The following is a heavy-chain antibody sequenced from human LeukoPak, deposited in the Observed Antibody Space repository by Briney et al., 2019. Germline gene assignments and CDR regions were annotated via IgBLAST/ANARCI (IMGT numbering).Heavy chain of an antibody. Sequence: GGSLRLSCEASGLTFSDNYMTWIRQAPGKGLEWGSYISSSGSTIYYADSVKGRFTISRDNAKNSLYLQMNSLRAEDTAVYYCARGRGYSNGPPDYWGQGTLVAVSS. CDR2: ISSSGSTI. D-gene: IGHD5-18*01. J-gene: IGHJ4*02. V-gene: IGHV3-11*01. CDR3: ARGRGYSNGPPDY. CDR1: GLTFSDNY.